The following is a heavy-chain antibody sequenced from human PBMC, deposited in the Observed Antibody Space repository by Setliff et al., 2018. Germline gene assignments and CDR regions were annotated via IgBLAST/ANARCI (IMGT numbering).Heavy chain of an antibody. CDR3: ARGGSYYLNTPPDH. J-gene: IGHJ4*02. D-gene: IGHD3-10*01. CDR2: INHPGGT. Sequence: PSETLSLTCAVYGGSLSGYYWSWIRQTPVKGLEWIGEINHPGGTNYNPSLKSRVTISVDTSKNQFSLKLNSVTAADTAIYYCARGGSYYLNTPPDHWGQGTLVTV. V-gene: IGHV4-34*01. CDR1: GGSLSGYY.